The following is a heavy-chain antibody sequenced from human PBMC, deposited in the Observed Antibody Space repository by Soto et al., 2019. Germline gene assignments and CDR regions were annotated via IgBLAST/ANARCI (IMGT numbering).Heavy chain of an antibody. J-gene: IGHJ6*02. Sequence: GGSLRLSCAASGFTFSSYGMHWVRQAPGKGLEWVAVISYDGSNKYYGDSVKGRFTISRDNSKNTLYLRMNSLRAEDTAVYYCAKVHCSSTSCYPNYYYYYGMDVWGQGTTVTVSS. V-gene: IGHV3-30*18. CDR2: ISYDGSNK. CDR3: AKVHCSSTSCYPNYYYYYGMDV. D-gene: IGHD2-2*01. CDR1: GFTFSSYG.